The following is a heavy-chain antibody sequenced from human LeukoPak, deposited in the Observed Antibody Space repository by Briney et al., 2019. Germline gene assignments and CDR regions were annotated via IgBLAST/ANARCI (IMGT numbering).Heavy chain of an antibody. J-gene: IGHJ4*02. V-gene: IGHV1-2*02. CDR2: INPHSGGT. CDR1: GYTFNRYG. D-gene: IGHD2-2*01. CDR3: ARDVGEYCSSTNCYASHY. Sequence: VASVKVSCKASGYTFNRYGMNWVRQAPGQGLEWMGWINPHSGGTNYAQKFQGGVTMTRDTSITTAYMELSSLRSDDTAVYYCARDVGEYCSSTNCYASHYWGQGTLVTVSS.